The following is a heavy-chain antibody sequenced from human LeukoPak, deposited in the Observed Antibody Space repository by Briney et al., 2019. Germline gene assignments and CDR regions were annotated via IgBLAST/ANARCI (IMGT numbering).Heavy chain of an antibody. CDR3: ARGTTIGGARYFDY. D-gene: IGHD3-10*01. CDR1: GGTFSSYA. V-gene: IGHV1-69*01. J-gene: IGHJ4*02. CDR2: IIPIFGTA. Sequence: GSWVKVSCKASGGTFSSYAISWVRQAPGQGLEWMGGIIPIFGTANYAQKFQGRVTITADESTSTAYMELSSLRSEDTAVYYCARGTTIGGARYFDYWGQGTLVTVSS.